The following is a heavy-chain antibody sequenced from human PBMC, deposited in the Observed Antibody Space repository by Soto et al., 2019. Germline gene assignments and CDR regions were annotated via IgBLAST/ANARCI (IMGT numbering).Heavy chain of an antibody. CDR2: ISYDGSNK. J-gene: IGHJ3*02. Sequence: QVQLVESGGGVVQPGRSLRLSCAASGFTFSSYAMHWVRQAPGKGLEWVAVISYDGSNKYYADSVKGRFTISRDNSMNSQYLHIDGLMAEDLSVYCCVRGRVGLFFGMLSDPVDIWGQGTMVTVSS. V-gene: IGHV3-30-3*01. CDR3: VRGRVGLFFGMLSDPVDI. CDR1: GFTFSSYA. D-gene: IGHD3-16*02.